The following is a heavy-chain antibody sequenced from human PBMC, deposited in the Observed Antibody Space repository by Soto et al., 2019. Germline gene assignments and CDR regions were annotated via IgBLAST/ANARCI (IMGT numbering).Heavy chain of an antibody. J-gene: IGHJ4*02. V-gene: IGHV3-23*01. CDR2: ISGSDDST. Sequence: ESGGGVVQPGRSLRLSCAASGFTFSSYGMNWVRQAPGKGLEWVAVISGSDDSTYYAHSVKGRFSISRDNSKNTLYLQMNSLRAEDTAVYYCAKNRERDAWYEDYWGQGTLVTVSS. CDR3: AKNRERDAWYEDY. CDR1: GFTFSSYG. D-gene: IGHD6-13*01.